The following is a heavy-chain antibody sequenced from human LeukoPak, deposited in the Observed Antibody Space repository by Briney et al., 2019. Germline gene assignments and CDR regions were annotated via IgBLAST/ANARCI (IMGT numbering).Heavy chain of an antibody. V-gene: IGHV3-23*01. CDR3: AKDGGVWFGESNDY. Sequence: PGGSLRLSCAASGFTSSNYWMSWVRQAPGKGLEWVSAISGSGGVTYYADSVKGRFTISRDNSKNTLYLQMNSLRAEDTAVYYCAKDGGVWFGESNDYWGQGSLVTVSS. CDR2: ISGSGGVT. D-gene: IGHD3-10*01. CDR1: GFTSSNYW. J-gene: IGHJ4*02.